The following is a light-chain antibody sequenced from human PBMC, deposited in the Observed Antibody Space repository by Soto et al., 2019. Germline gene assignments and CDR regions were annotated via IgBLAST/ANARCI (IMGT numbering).Light chain of an antibody. V-gene: IGLV1-44*01. CDR1: SSNIGSNT. CDR2: SNN. J-gene: IGLJ1*01. CDR3: VAWYDGVAACV. Sequence: QPVLTLPPATSGTPGQRVTISWSGSSSNIGSNTLNWYQQLPGTAPKLLIYSNNQRPSGVPDRFSGSKSGTSASLAISGLQSEDEADYYCVAWYDGVAACVFATGVKVTVL.